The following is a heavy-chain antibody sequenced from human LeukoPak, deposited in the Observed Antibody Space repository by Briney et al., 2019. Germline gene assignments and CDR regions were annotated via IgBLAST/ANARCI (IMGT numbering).Heavy chain of an antibody. CDR3: AKDRAPFSSSSTVFDY. D-gene: IGHD6-6*01. Sequence: GGSLRLSCAASGFTFSTYVMNWVRQAPGKGLEWVSAISGSGGSTYYADSVKGRFTISRDNSKSTLHLQMNSLRAEDTAVYYCAKDRAPFSSSSTVFDYWGQGTLGTVSS. V-gene: IGHV3-23*01. CDR2: ISGSGGST. CDR1: GFTFSTYV. J-gene: IGHJ4*02.